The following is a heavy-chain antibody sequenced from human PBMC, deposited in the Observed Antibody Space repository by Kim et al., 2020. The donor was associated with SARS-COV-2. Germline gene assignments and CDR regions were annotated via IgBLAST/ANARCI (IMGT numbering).Heavy chain of an antibody. CDR2: ISSSGSTI. Sequence: GGSLRLSCAASGFTFSSYEMNWVRQAPGKGLEWVSYISSSGSTIYYADSVKGRFTISRDNAKNSLYLQMNSLRAEDTAVYYCARECPITMVRGALDYWGQGTLVTVSS. D-gene: IGHD3-10*01. J-gene: IGHJ4*02. CDR3: ARECPITMVRGALDY. V-gene: IGHV3-48*03. CDR1: GFTFSSYE.